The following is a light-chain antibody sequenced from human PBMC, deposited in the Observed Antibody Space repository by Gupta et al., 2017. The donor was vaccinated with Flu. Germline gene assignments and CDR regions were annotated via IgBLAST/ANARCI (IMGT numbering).Light chain of an antibody. J-gene: IGLJ2*01. CDR1: SSDVGAYEY. CDR2: EVT. V-gene: IGLV2-14*01. CDR3: SSYTSTSSDVV. Sequence: QSALTQPASVSGSPGQSITISCTGPSSDVGAYEYVSWYQQHPGKAPKLMIYEVTNRPSGVSNRFSGSKSRNTASLTISGLQTEDEADYYCSSYTSTSSDVVFGGGTTLTVL.